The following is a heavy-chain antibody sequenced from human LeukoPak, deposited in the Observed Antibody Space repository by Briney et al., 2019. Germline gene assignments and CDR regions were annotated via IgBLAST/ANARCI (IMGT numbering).Heavy chain of an antibody. V-gene: IGHV3-48*03. J-gene: IGHJ4*02. D-gene: IGHD3-22*01. CDR3: AKGLGTSGYHDY. Sequence: PGGSLRLSYSASGFPFCSYEMNSVRRAPGKGLGWVSYISSSGSTIYYADSVKGRFTISRDNAKNSLYLQMNSLRVEDTALYYCAKGLGTSGYHDYSGQGTLVTVSS. CDR1: GFPFCSYE. CDR2: ISSSGSTI.